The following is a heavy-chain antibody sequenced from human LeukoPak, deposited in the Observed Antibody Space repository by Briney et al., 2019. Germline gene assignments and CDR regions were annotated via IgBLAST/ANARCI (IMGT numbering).Heavy chain of an antibody. J-gene: IGHJ4*02. CDR3: ARVVVAVPFDY. CDR1: GGSFSGYY. Sequence: SETLSLTCAVYGGSFSGYYWSWIRQPPGKGLEWIGEINHSGSTNYNPSLKSRVTISVDTSKNQFSLKLSSVTAADTAVYYCARVVVAVPFDYWCQGTLVTVSS. V-gene: IGHV4-34*01. D-gene: IGHD2-15*01. CDR2: INHSGST.